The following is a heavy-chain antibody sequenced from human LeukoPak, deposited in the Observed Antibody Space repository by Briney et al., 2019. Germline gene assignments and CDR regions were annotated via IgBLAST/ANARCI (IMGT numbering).Heavy chain of an antibody. Sequence: GGSLRLSCAASGFTFSSYAMSWVRQAPGKGLEWVSAISGSGGSTYYADSVKGRFTISRDNSKNTLYLQMNSLRAEDTAVYYCARVVVAVTLGAKYFQHWGQGTLVTVSS. V-gene: IGHV3-23*01. D-gene: IGHD2-15*01. J-gene: IGHJ1*01. CDR3: ARVVVAVTLGAKYFQH. CDR1: GFTFSSYA. CDR2: ISGSGGST.